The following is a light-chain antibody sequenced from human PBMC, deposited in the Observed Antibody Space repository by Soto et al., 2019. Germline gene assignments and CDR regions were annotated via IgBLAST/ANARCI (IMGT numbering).Light chain of an antibody. Sequence: DIQMTQSPSSLSASVGDRVTITCRASQSISMYLNWYQQKPGKAPKLLSYAASSLQSGVPSRFSGRGSVTDFTLTISSLQPEDVATYYCQQSYSSPQSFGQGTKLEIE. CDR1: QSISMY. CDR3: QQSYSSPQS. V-gene: IGKV1-39*01. CDR2: AAS. J-gene: IGKJ2*01.